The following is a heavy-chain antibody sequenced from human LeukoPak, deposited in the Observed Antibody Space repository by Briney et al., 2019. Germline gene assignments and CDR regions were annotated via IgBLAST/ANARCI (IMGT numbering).Heavy chain of an antibody. D-gene: IGHD1-26*01. Sequence: GGSLRLSCAASGFTFSSYAMTWVRQVPGKGLEWVAVISYDGSNKYYAGSVKGRFTISRDNSKNTLYLQMNSLRAEDTAVYYCAKDIHLGVAGFWGQGTLVTVSS. CDR1: GFTFSSYA. CDR3: AKDIHLGVAGF. CDR2: ISYDGSNK. J-gene: IGHJ4*02. V-gene: IGHV3-30*18.